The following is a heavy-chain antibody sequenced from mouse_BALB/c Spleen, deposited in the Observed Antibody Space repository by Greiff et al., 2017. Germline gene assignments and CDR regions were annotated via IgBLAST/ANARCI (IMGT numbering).Heavy chain of an antibody. J-gene: IGHJ3*01. CDR3: AREDYYGSRGFAY. Sequence: VQRVESGPGLVAPSQSLSITCTVSGFSLTGYGVNWVRQPPGKGLEWLGMIWGDGSTDYNSALKSRLSISKDNSKSQVFLKMNSLQTDDTARYYCAREDYYGSRGFAYWGQGTLVTVSA. D-gene: IGHD1-1*01. V-gene: IGHV2-6-7*01. CDR1: GFSLTGYG. CDR2: IWGDGST.